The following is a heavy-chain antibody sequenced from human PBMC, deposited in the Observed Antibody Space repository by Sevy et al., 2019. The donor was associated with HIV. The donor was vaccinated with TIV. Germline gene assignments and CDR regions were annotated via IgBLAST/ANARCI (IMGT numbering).Heavy chain of an antibody. Sequence: GGSLRLSCAASGFTFASYPMNWVRQAPGKGLEWVSAISATGGSTYYTDSVEGRFTISRDNSKNTFYLQMNSLRAEDTATYYCAKSFISENYYDSRGYYSPPADYWGQGTLVTVSS. J-gene: IGHJ4*02. CDR2: ISATGGST. CDR1: GFTFASYP. CDR3: AKSFISENYYDSRGYYSPPADY. V-gene: IGHV3-23*01. D-gene: IGHD3-22*01.